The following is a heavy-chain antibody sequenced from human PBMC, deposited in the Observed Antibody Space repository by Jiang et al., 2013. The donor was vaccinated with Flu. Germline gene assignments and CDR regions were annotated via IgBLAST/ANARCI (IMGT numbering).Heavy chain of an antibody. Sequence: FSSYAISWVRQAPGQGLEWMEGVIPIFGTANYAQKFQGRVTITADESTSTAYMELSSLRSEDTAVYYCARGGEGGYEYYFDYWGQGTLVTVSS. CDR3: ARGGEGGYEYYFDY. CDR1: FSSYA. D-gene: IGHD5-12*01. J-gene: IGHJ4*02. V-gene: IGHV1-69*01. CDR2: VIPIFGTA.